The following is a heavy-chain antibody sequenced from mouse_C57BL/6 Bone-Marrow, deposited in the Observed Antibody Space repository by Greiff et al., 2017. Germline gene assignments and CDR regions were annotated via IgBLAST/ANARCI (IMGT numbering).Heavy chain of an antibody. CDR1: GYTFTDYE. Sequence: QVQLKQSGAELVRPGASVTLSCKASGYTFTDYEMHWVKQTPVHGLEWIGAIDPETGGTAYNQKLKGKAILTAGKSSSTAYMELRSLTSEDSAVYYCTGYYGSSYDAMDYWGQGTSVTVSS. V-gene: IGHV1-15*01. CDR2: IDPETGGT. D-gene: IGHD1-1*01. CDR3: TGYYGSSYDAMDY. J-gene: IGHJ4*01.